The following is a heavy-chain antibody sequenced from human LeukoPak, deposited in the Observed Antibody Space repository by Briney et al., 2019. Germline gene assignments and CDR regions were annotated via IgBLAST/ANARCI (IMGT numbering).Heavy chain of an antibody. J-gene: IGHJ4*02. Sequence: NPSETLSLTCAVDGGSSSGYYWSWIRQPPGKGLEWIGSIFYSGSTYYNPSLKSRVTISVDTSKNQFSLKLSSVTAADTAVYYCARRLGKTRPENYNPFDYWGQGTLVTVSS. CDR2: IFYSGST. D-gene: IGHD1-7*01. CDR3: ARRLGKTRPENYNPFDY. CDR1: GGSSSGYY. V-gene: IGHV4-34*12.